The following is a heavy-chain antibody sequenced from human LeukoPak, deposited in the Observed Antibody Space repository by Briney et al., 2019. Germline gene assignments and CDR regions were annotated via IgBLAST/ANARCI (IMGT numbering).Heavy chain of an antibody. CDR2: INPSGGKT. Sequence: GASVKVSCKASGYTFTSYGISWVRQAPGQGLEWMGIINPSGGKTNYAQKFQGRVTMTRDMSTTIIYMELSSLRSEDTAVYYCARDPRTITVAGIGVFDTWGQGTMVTVSS. J-gene: IGHJ3*02. CDR1: GYTFTSYG. D-gene: IGHD6-19*01. V-gene: IGHV1-46*01. CDR3: ARDPRTITVAGIGVFDT.